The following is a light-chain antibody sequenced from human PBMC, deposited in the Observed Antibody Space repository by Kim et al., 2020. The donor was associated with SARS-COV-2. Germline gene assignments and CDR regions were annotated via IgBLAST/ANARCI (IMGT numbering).Light chain of an antibody. CDR3: AAWDDSLSGRV. CDR1: RSNIGSNT. CDR2: TDN. J-gene: IGLJ3*02. V-gene: IGLV1-44*01. Sequence: QSVLTQPPSASGTPGQRVTISCSGSRSNIGSNTVNWYQHLPGTAPKVLMYTDNEWPSGVPDRFSGSKSGTSASLVISALQSEDEADYYCAAWDDSLSGRVFGGGTQLTDL.